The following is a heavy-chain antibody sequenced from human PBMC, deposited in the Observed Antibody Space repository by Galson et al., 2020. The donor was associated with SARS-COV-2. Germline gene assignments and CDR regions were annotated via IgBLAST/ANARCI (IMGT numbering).Heavy chain of an antibody. CDR2: IIPIFGTA. D-gene: IGHD3-3*01. J-gene: IGHJ4*02. CDR1: GGTFSSYA. V-gene: IGHV1-69*05. Sequence: ASVKVSCKASGGTFSSYAISWVRQAPGQGLEWMGGIIPIFGTANYAQKFQGRVTITTDESTSTAYMELSSLRSEDTAVYYCARGLGNYDLLTYYFDYWGQGTLVTVSS. CDR3: ARGLGNYDLLTYYFDY.